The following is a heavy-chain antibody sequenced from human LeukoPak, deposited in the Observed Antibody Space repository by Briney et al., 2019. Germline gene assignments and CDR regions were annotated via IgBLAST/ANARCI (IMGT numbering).Heavy chain of an antibody. Sequence: SETLSLTCTVSGGSISSGDYYWSWIRQPPGKGLEWIGYIYYSGSTYYNPSLKSRVTISVDTSKNQFTLKLSSVTAADTAVYYCATPSEYSSSSSDYYYMDVWGKGTTVTVSS. CDR3: ATPSEYSSSSSDYYYMDV. V-gene: IGHV4-30-4*08. D-gene: IGHD6-6*01. J-gene: IGHJ6*03. CDR2: IYYSGST. CDR1: GGSISSGDYY.